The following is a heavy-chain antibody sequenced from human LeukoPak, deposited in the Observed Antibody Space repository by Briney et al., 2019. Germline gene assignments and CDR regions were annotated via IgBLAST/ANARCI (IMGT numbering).Heavy chain of an antibody. CDR1: GFTFSSYW. V-gene: IGHV3-7*01. CDR3: AREMLSYCSSTSCTGDAFDI. D-gene: IGHD2-2*01. CDR2: IKQDGSEK. Sequence: TGGSLRLSCAASGFTFSSYWMSWVRQAPGKGLEWVANIKQDGSEKYYVDSVKGRFTISRDNAKNSLYLQMNSLRAEDTAVYYCAREMLSYCSSTSCTGDAFDIWGQGTMVTVSS. J-gene: IGHJ3*02.